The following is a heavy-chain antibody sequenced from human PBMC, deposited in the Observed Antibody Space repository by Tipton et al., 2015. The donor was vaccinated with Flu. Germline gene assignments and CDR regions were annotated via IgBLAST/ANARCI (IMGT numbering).Heavy chain of an antibody. CDR1: GFTFSDST. D-gene: IGHD6-6*01. CDR3: TGSWSNIAARGS. J-gene: IGHJ5*02. CDR2: IRGKAYSYAT. Sequence: SLRLSCAASGFTFSDSTMHWVRQASGRGLEWVGHIRGKAYSYATSYAASVKGRFTISRDDSKNTAYLQMNSLKTEDTAVYYCTGSWSNIAARGSWGQGTLVTVSS. V-gene: IGHV3-73*01.